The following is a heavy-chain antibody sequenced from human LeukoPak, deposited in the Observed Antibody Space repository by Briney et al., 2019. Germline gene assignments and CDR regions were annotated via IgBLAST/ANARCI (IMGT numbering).Heavy chain of an antibody. Sequence: ASVTVSCKASGYTFTNHDINWVRQATGQGLEWMGWMSPNSGNAGYAQKFQGRVTMTRDTSINTAYMELSSLRSEDTAVYYCARDFETTVVTSNWFDPWGQGTLVTVSS. CDR1: GYTFTNHD. D-gene: IGHD4-23*01. V-gene: IGHV1-8*01. CDR3: ARDFETTVVTSNWFDP. J-gene: IGHJ5*02. CDR2: MSPNSGNA.